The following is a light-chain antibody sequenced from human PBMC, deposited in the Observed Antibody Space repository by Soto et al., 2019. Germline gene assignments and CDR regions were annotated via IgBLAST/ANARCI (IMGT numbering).Light chain of an antibody. J-gene: IGKJ5*01. CDR2: GAS. Sequence: VMKQAPVTVSLSPGEKATLSCRASESVSSRSLAWYQQKPGQAPRLLLHGASSRATGIPARFSGSGSGTDFTLPIRSLEPDVFTVSDCQQRSKGTPFAFGQGTRLEIK. CDR1: ESVSSRS. CDR3: QQRSKGTPFA. V-gene: IGKV3D-20*02.